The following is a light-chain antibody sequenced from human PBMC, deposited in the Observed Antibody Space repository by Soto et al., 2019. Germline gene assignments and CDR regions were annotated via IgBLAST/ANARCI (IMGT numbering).Light chain of an antibody. CDR2: GAS. Sequence: ENVLTHSPGTLSLSQGERATLSCRASQSVSGSYLAWYQQKPGQAPRFFIYGASTRATGIPARFSGSGSGTEFTLTISSLQSEDFAVYYCKQYNNWPAITFGQGTRLEIK. CDR3: KQYNNWPAIT. CDR1: QSVSGSY. V-gene: IGKV3D-15*01. J-gene: IGKJ5*01.